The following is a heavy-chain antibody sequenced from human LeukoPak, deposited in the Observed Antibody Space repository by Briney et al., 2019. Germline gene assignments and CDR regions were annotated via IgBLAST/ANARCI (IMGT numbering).Heavy chain of an antibody. V-gene: IGHV1-2*02. D-gene: IGHD6-19*01. CDR2: ISPDNGDT. Sequence: ASVKVSCKASGYTFTGYYIHWVRQAPGHGLEWMGWISPDNGDTHYAQKFQGRVTMTRDTSISTVYMELSRLGNDDTAVYYCSRRMAVAATFDYWGQGTLVTVSS. J-gene: IGHJ4*02. CDR1: GYTFTGYY. CDR3: SRRMAVAATFDY.